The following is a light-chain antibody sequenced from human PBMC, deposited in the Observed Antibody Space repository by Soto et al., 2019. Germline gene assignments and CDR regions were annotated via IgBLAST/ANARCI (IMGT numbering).Light chain of an antibody. V-gene: IGKV3-20*01. J-gene: IGKJ1*01. CDR1: QSVPKNY. CDR2: DAS. Sequence: EIVLTQSPGTLSLSPGDRATLSCRASQSVPKNYLAWYQQEPGQAPRLLIYDASSRPTGIPDRFSGSGSGTDLTLTISRLEPEDFAVYYCHQYASAPRTFGQGTKVEIK. CDR3: HQYASAPRT.